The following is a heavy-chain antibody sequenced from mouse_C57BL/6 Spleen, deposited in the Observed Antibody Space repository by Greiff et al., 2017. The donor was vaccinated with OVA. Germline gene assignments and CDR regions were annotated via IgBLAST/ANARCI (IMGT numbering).Heavy chain of an antibody. V-gene: IGHV1-26*01. Sequence: VQLQQSGPELVKPGASVKISCKASGYTFTDYYMNWVKQSHGKSLEWIGDINPNNGGTSYNQKFKGKATLTVDKSSSTAYMQLSSLTSEDSAVYYCARWNWDVDYWGQGTTLTVSS. CDR2: INPNNGGT. J-gene: IGHJ2*01. D-gene: IGHD4-1*01. CDR1: GYTFTDYY. CDR3: ARWNWDVDY.